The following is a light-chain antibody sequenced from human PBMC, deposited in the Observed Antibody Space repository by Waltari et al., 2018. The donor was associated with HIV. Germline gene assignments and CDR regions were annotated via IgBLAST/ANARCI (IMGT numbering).Light chain of an antibody. CDR1: SSNIGSNY. Sequence: SHPCSGSSSNIGSNYVYWYQQLPGTAPKLLIYRNNQRPSGVPDRFSGSKSGTSASLAISGLRSEDEADYYCAAWDDSLSGWVFGGGTKLTVL. CDR2: RNN. CDR3: AAWDDSLSGWV. V-gene: IGLV1-47*01. J-gene: IGLJ3*02.